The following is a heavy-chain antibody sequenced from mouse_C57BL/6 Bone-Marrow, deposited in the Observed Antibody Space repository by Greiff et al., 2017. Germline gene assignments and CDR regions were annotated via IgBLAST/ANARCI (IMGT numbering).Heavy chain of an antibody. CDR3: TSPDWYFDV. CDR2: IDPETGGT. J-gene: IGHJ1*03. V-gene: IGHV1-15*01. CDR1: GYTFTHYE. Sequence: VQLQQSGAELVRPGASVTLSCKASGYTFTHYEMHWVKQTPVHGLEWIGAIDPETGGTAYNQKFKGKAILTADKSSSTAYMELRSLTSEDAAVYYCTSPDWYFDVWGKGTTVTVSS.